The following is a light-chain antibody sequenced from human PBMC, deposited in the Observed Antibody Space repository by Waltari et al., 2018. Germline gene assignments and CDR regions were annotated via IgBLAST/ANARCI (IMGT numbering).Light chain of an antibody. CDR3: CSYAGNYVWV. J-gene: IGLJ3*02. CDR2: DVS. Sequence: QSALTQPAAVSGSPGQSVTISCTGASSDIGRYDIVSWYQQYTGNAPKLVISDVSKRPSGVSDRFSGPKSGDTASLTISGLQFEDEADYYCCSYAGNYVWVFGGGTRLTVL. V-gene: IGLV2-23*02. CDR1: SSDIGRYDI.